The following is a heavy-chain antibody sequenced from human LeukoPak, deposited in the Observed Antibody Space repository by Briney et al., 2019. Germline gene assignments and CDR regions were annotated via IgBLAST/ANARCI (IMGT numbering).Heavy chain of an antibody. J-gene: IGHJ5*02. V-gene: IGHV3-23*01. Sequence: QAGGSLRLSCAASGFTFSSSSMSWVRQAPGKGLEWVSALTGSGGSTYYADSVKGRFTISRDNSKNTLYLQMNSLRAEDTAVYYCAKDAKLRFLEWVRLFDPWGQGTLVTVSS. CDR3: AKDAKLRFLEWVRLFDP. CDR2: LTGSGGST. CDR1: GFTFSSSS. D-gene: IGHD3-3*01.